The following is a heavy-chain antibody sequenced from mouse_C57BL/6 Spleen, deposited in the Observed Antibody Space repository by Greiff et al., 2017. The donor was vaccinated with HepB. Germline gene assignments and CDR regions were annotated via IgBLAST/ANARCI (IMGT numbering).Heavy chain of an antibody. CDR3: ARQAYYDYDEFAY. D-gene: IGHD2-4*01. Sequence: EVHLVESGGDLVKPGGSLKLSCAASGFTFSSYGMSWVRQTPDKRLEWVATISSGGSYTYYPDSVKGRFTISRDNAKNTLYLQMSSLKSEDTAMYYCARQAYYDYDEFAYWGQGTLVTVSA. CDR2: ISSGGSYT. J-gene: IGHJ3*01. CDR1: GFTFSSYG. V-gene: IGHV5-6*01.